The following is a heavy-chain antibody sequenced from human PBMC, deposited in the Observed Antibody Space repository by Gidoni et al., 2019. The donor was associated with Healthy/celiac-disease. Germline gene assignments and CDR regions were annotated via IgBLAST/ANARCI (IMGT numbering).Heavy chain of an antibody. CDR2: IWYDGSNK. D-gene: IGHD5-12*01. CDR3: ARGGVATGSEFDY. Sequence: QVQLVESGGGVVQPGRSLRLPCEASGFTFSSYGMHWVRQAPGKGLEWVAVIWYDGSNKYYADSVKGRFTISRDNSKNTLYLQMNSLRAEDTAVYYCARGGVATGSEFDYWGQGTLVTVSS. V-gene: IGHV3-33*01. J-gene: IGHJ4*02. CDR1: GFTFSSYG.